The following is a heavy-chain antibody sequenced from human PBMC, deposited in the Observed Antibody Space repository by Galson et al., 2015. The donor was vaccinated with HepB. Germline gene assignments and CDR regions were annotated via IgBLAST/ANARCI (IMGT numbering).Heavy chain of an antibody. V-gene: IGHV3-21*01. J-gene: IGHJ6*02. CDR3: ARAKRQQLVRGYYYGMDV. CDR1: GFTFSSYS. Sequence: SLRLSCAASGFTFSSYSMNWVRQAPGKGLEWVSSISSSSSYIYYADSVKGRFTISRDNAKNSLYLQMNSLRAEDTAVYYCARAKRQQLVRGYYYGMDVWGQGTTVTVSS. CDR2: ISSSSSYI. D-gene: IGHD6-13*01.